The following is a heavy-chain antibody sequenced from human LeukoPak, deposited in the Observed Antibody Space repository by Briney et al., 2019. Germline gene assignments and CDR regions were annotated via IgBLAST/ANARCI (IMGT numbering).Heavy chain of an antibody. J-gene: IGHJ5*02. CDR2: MNPNSGNT. Sequence: ASVKVSCMASGYTFTGYDINWGRQATGQGLEWMGWMNPNSGNTGYAQKFQGRVTMTRNTSISTAYMELSSLRSEDTAVYYCARAFDWFDPWGQGTLVTVSS. D-gene: IGHD2/OR15-2a*01. V-gene: IGHV1-8*01. CDR3: ARAFDWFDP. CDR1: GYTFTGYD.